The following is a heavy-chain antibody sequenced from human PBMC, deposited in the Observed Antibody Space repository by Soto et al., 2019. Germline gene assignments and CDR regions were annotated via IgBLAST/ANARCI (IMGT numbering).Heavy chain of an antibody. V-gene: IGHV3-11*01. CDR2: IYKSDSTI. CDR1: GFTFSGHY. J-gene: IGHJ6*02. CDR3: AREDIVFVPAAMFGFYYYGMDV. D-gene: IGHD2-2*01. Sequence: PGGSLRLSCAASGFTFSGHYMSWIRQAAGKGLEWVSYIYKSDSTIYYADSVKGRFTISRDNAKNSLYLQMNSLRAEDTAVYYCAREDIVFVPAAMFGFYYYGMDVWGQGTTVTVSS.